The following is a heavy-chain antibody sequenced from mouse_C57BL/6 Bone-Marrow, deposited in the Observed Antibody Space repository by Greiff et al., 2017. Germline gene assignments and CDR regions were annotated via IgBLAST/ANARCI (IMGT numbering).Heavy chain of an antibody. D-gene: IGHD1-1*01. CDR1: GYTFTSYW. CDR3: ARGTTVVASRWYFDV. V-gene: IGHV1-53*01. Sequence: QVQLQQPGTELVKPGASVKLSCKASGYTFTSYWMHWVKQRPGQGLEWIGNINPSNGGTNYNEKFKSKATLTVDKSSSTAYMQLSSLTSEDSAVYDCARGTTVVASRWYFDVWGTGTTVTVSS. J-gene: IGHJ1*03. CDR2: INPSNGGT.